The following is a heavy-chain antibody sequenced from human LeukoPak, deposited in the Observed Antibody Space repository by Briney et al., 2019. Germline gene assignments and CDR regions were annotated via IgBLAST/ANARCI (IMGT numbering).Heavy chain of an antibody. D-gene: IGHD3-10*01. V-gene: IGHV4-39*01. J-gene: IGHJ4*02. CDR2: IYYSRST. CDR3: ARHADSGFGQLAFDY. Sequence: SETLSLTCSVSGGSISGSSYYWGWIRQPPGKGLEWIGSIYYSRSTYYNPSLKSRVTISVDTSKTQFSLKLSSVTAADTAVYYCARHADSGFGQLAFDYWGQGTLVTVSS. CDR1: GGSISGSSYY.